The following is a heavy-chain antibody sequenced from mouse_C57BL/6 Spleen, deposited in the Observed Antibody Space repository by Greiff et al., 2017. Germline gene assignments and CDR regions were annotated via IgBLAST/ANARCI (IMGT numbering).Heavy chain of an antibody. V-gene: IGHV1-62-2*01. CDR2: FYPGSGSI. D-gene: IGHD1-1*01. J-gene: IGHJ3*01. Sequence: QVQLQQPGAELVKPGASVKLSCKASGYTFTEYTIHWVKQRSGQGLEWIGWFYPGSGSIKYNEKFKDKATLTADKSSSTVYMELSRLTSEDSAVYFCARRENYYGSSYGGFAYWGQGTLVTVSA. CDR3: ARRENYYGSSYGGFAY. CDR1: GYTFTEYT.